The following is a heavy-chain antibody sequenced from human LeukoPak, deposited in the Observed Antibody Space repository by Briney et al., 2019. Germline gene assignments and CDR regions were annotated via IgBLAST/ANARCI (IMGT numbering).Heavy chain of an antibody. J-gene: IGHJ4*02. CDR3: ARDPAVARGYSYGYSDY. CDR2: IIPIFGTA. D-gene: IGHD5-18*01. Sequence: ASVKVSCKASGGTFSSYAISWVRQAPGQGLEWMGGIIPIFGTANYAQKFQGRVTITADESTSTAYMELSSLRSEDTAVYYCARDPAVARGYSYGYSDYWGQGTLVTVSS. CDR1: GGTFSSYA. V-gene: IGHV1-69*13.